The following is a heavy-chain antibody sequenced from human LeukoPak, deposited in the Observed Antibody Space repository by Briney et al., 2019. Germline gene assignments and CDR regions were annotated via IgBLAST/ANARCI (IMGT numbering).Heavy chain of an antibody. Sequence: GASVKVSCKASGYTFTGYYMHWVRQAPGPGREWMGWINPTSGGTNYAQKFQARVTMTRDTSISTAYMELSRLRSDDTAVYYCARLPLWGDAFDIWGQGTMVTVSS. V-gene: IGHV1-2*02. CDR3: ARLPLWGDAFDI. CDR2: INPTSGGT. D-gene: IGHD2-21*01. CDR1: GYTFTGYY. J-gene: IGHJ3*02.